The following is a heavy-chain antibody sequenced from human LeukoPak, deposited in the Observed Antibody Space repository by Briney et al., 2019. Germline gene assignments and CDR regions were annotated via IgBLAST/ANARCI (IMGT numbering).Heavy chain of an antibody. V-gene: IGHV3-23*01. D-gene: IGHD6-19*01. CDR1: GFTFSSYA. CDR3: TTGPTAVAGKTIDY. J-gene: IGHJ4*02. CDR2: ISSSGIST. Sequence: GGSLRLSCAASGFTFSSYAMSWVRQAPGKGLEWVSFISSSGISTYYTDSVKGRFTISRDNSKNTLYLQMSSLKTEDTAVYYCTTGPTAVAGKTIDYWGQGTLVTVSS.